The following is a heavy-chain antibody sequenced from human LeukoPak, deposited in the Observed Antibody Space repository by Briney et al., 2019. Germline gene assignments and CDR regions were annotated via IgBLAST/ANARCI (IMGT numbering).Heavy chain of an antibody. V-gene: IGHV3-21*01. D-gene: IGHD6-19*01. CDR3: ARAAEYSSGWYNWFDP. Sequence: GGSLRLSCAASGFTFSRYSMNWVRQAPGKGLEWVSSISISSNYIYYPDSLKGRFTISRDNAKNSLYLQMNSLRAEDTAVYYCARAAEYSSGWYNWFDPWGQGTLVTVSS. CDR2: ISISSNYI. CDR1: GFTFSRYS. J-gene: IGHJ5*02.